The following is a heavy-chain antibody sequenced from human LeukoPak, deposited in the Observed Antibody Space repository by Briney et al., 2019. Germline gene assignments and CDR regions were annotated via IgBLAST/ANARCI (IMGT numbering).Heavy chain of an antibody. V-gene: IGHV3-9*03. CDR1: GFTFDDYA. D-gene: IGHD6-13*01. Sequence: GRSLRLSCAASGFTFDDYAMHWVRQAPGKGLEWVSAISWNSGSIGYADSVKGRFTISRDNAKNSLYLQMNSLRAENMALYYCAIDITAAALQAFDMWGQGTMVTVSS. J-gene: IGHJ3*02. CDR2: ISWNSGSI. CDR3: AIDITAAALQAFDM.